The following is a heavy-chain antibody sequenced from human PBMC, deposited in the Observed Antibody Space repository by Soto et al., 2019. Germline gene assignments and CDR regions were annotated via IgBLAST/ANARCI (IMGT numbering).Heavy chain of an antibody. CDR3: VCGGNFFIY. D-gene: IGHD3-16*01. J-gene: IGHJ4*02. Sequence: EVQLVESGGGLVQRGGSLRLSCAASGFTFSTYWMTWVRQPPGKGLEWVANMDQDGSERYYVDSVRGRFTVSRDNAKNSLYLQMNSLRAEDTAVYYCVCGGNFFIYCGQGTLVTVSP. V-gene: IGHV3-7*01. CDR2: MDQDGSER. CDR1: GFTFSTYW.